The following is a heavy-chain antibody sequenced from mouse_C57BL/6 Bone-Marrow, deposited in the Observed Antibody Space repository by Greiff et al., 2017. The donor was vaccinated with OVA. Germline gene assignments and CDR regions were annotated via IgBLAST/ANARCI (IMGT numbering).Heavy chain of an antibody. V-gene: IGHV5-4*01. Sequence: EVKLLESGGGLVKPGGSLKLSCAASGFTFSSYAMSWVRQTSEKRLEWVATISDGGSYTYYPDNVKGRFTISRDNAKNNLYLQMSHLQSEDTAMYYSVRDNGWIVVYYGSSLEYYDMDYWGKGTSVTVSS. CDR3: VRDNGWIVVYYGSSLEYYDMDY. CDR2: ISDGGSYT. J-gene: IGHJ4*01. CDR1: GFTFSSYA. D-gene: IGHD1-1*01.